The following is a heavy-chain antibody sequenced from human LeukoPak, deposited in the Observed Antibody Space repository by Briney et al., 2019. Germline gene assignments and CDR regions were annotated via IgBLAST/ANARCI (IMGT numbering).Heavy chain of an antibody. CDR3: AKGGVAAIFDY. J-gene: IGHJ4*02. D-gene: IGHD2-15*01. Sequence: GRSLRLSCAASGFTFSSYGMHWARQAPGKGLEWVAVISYDGSNKYYADSVKGRFTISRDNSKDTLYLQMNSLRAEDTAVYYCAKGGVAAIFDYWGQGTLVAVSS. V-gene: IGHV3-30*18. CDR1: GFTFSSYG. CDR2: ISYDGSNK.